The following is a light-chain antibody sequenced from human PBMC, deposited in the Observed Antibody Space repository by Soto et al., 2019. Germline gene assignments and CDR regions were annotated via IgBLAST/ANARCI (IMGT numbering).Light chain of an antibody. CDR2: AAT. CDR1: QNILTY. V-gene: IGKV1-39*01. CDR3: QQSYSAPLT. J-gene: IGKJ2*01. Sequence: DIQMTQSPSSLSASVGDRVTITCRASQNILTYLNWYQQRPGKAPKFLIYAATSVQDGVPSRFSGSESGTEFTLTISSLQPEDSATYYCQQSYSAPLTFGQGTNREIK.